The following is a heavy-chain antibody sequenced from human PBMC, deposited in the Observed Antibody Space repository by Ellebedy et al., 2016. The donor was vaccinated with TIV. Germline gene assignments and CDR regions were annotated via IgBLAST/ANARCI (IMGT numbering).Heavy chain of an antibody. CDR2: ISADERRK. CDR3: AKGPETRVWYFQE. J-gene: IGHJ1*01. Sequence: PGGSLRLSCEGSGFIFSNYAMHWVRQAPGTGLEWVSIISADERRKHYADSVKGRFTISRDNSKSTLFLHMNSLRIEDTGVYYCAKGPETRVWYFQEWGLGSLVIVSS. V-gene: IGHV3-30*18. D-gene: IGHD1/OR15-1a*01. CDR1: GFIFSNYA.